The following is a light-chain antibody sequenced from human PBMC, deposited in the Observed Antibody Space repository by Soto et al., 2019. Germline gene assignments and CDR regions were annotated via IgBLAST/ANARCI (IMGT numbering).Light chain of an antibody. V-gene: IGKV1-39*01. CDR1: QSISSY. CDR2: AAS. Sequence: DIQMTQSPSSLSASVGDRVTITCRASQSISSYLNWYQQKPGKAPKILIYAASSLQSGVPSSFSGSGSGTDFTLTISSLQPEDFATYYCQQSYSTPPTFGQGTKLEIK. J-gene: IGKJ2*01. CDR3: QQSYSTPPT.